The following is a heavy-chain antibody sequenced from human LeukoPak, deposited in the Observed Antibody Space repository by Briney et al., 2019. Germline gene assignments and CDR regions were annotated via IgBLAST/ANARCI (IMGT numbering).Heavy chain of an antibody. J-gene: IGHJ5*02. Sequence: GGSLRLPCAASGFTVSSNYMSWVRQAPGKGLEWVSVIYSGGSTYYADSVKGRFTISRDNSKNTLYLQMNSLRAEDTAVYYCARDLAAAGTVWFDPWGQGTLVTVSS. CDR2: IYSGGST. D-gene: IGHD6-13*01. CDR3: ARDLAAAGTVWFDP. V-gene: IGHV3-53*05. CDR1: GFTVSSNY.